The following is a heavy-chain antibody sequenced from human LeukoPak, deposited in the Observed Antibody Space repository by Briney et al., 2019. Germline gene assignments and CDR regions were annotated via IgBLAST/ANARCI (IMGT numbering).Heavy chain of an antibody. CDR2: IYYSGST. D-gene: IGHD3-10*01. CDR1: GGSISSYY. J-gene: IGHJ4*02. CDR3: ARGFEMAYYYGSGSYEL. V-gene: IGHV4-59*12. Sequence: SETLFLTCTVSGGSISSYYWSWIRQPPGKGLEWIGYIYYSGSTNYNPSLKSRVTISVDTSKNQFSLKLSSVTAADTAVYYCARGFEMAYYYGSGSYELWGQGTLVTVSS.